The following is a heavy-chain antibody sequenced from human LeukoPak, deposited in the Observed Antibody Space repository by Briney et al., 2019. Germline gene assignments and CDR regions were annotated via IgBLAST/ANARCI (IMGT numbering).Heavy chain of an antibody. CDR3: ARVGPMSVVPAAKPSYDAFDI. V-gene: IGHV4-61*02. J-gene: IGHJ3*02. Sequence: SETLSLTCTVSGGSISSGSYYWSWIRQPAGKGLEWIGRIYTSGSTNYNPSLKSRVTISVDTSKNQFSLKLSSVTAADTAVYYCARVGPMSVVPAAKPSYDAFDIWGQGTMVTVSS. CDR1: GGSISSGSYY. D-gene: IGHD2-2*02. CDR2: IYTSGST.